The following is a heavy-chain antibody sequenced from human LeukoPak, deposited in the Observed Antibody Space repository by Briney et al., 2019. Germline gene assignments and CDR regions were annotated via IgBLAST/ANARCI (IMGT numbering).Heavy chain of an antibody. Sequence: PSETLSLTCTVSGGTINSYYWSWIRQPPGKGVEWIGSIYYSGSTNYNPSLKSRVTISVDTSKNQFSLRLSSVTAADTAVYYCARGRYSSSWYLDYWGQGALVTVSS. V-gene: IGHV4-59*01. CDR3: ARGRYSSSWYLDY. CDR1: GGTINSYY. J-gene: IGHJ4*02. D-gene: IGHD6-13*01. CDR2: IYYSGST.